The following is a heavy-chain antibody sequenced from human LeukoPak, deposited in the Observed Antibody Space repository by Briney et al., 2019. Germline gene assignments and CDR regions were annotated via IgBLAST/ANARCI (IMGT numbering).Heavy chain of an antibody. CDR2: VYHTGSA. V-gene: IGHV4-59*08. J-gene: IGHJ4*02. D-gene: IGHD3-9*01. CDR3: ARHSDYDILTGYQGGPSYYFDY. Sequence: NSSETLSLTCTVSDGSIGTYYWNWIRQPPQKGLEWIGYVYHTGSANYNPSLESRVTISVDTSKSHFSLKLRSVTTADTAVYYCARHSDYDILTGYQGGPSYYFDYWGQGTLVTVSS. CDR1: DGSIGTYY.